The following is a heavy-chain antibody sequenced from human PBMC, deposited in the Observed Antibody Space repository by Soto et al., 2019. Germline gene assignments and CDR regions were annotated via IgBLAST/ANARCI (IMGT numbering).Heavy chain of an antibody. CDR2: IYTSGTT. Sequence: PSETLSLTCSVSGGTMSKYYCAWIRQPAGRGLEWIGHIYTSGTTDYNPSLKSRVTMSVDTSKNQFSLKLSSVTAADTALYYCARQTTYSSSWYDYWGHGTLVTVSS. CDR3: ARQTTYSSSWYDY. D-gene: IGHD2-2*01. V-gene: IGHV4-4*07. CDR1: GGTMSKYY. J-gene: IGHJ5*01.